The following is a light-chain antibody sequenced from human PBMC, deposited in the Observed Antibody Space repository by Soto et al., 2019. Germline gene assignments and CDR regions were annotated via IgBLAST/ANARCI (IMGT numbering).Light chain of an antibody. J-gene: IGKJ4*01. Sequence: IGLSQSPGTLSLSPGERATLSCRATQSVSSSFLAWYQQRPGQAPRLLIFGASNRATGIPDRFSGSGSGTDFSLTISRLEPEDCAVYYCQQYGNSITFGGGTKV. CDR1: QSVSSSF. CDR2: GAS. CDR3: QQYGNSIT. V-gene: IGKV3-20*01.